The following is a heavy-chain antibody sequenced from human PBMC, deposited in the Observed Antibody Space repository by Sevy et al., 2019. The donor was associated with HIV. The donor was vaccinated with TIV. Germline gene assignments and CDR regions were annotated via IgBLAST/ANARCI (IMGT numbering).Heavy chain of an antibody. Sequence: GESLKISCVDSGLTFSTYSMNWVRQAPGKGLEWVSSISSSSTYIYYADSVKGRFTISRDNAKKSLYLQMNSLRAEDTAVYYCARDRDGSGSSGGYGMDVWGQGTTVTVSS. CDR1: GLTFSTYS. CDR2: ISSSSTYI. D-gene: IGHD3-10*01. J-gene: IGHJ6*02. V-gene: IGHV3-21*01. CDR3: ARDRDGSGSSGGYGMDV.